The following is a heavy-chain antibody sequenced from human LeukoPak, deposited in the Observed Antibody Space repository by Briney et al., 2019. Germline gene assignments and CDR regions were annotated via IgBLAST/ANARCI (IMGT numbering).Heavy chain of an antibody. J-gene: IGHJ4*02. V-gene: IGHV1-46*01. CDR3: AREGGPTGGAQDY. Sequence: PGASVKVSCKASGYTFTSYYMHWVRQAPGQGLEWMGIINPSGGSTSYAQKFQGRVTMTRDMSTSTVYMELSSLRSDDTAVYYCAREGGPTGGAQDYWGQGTLVTVSS. CDR1: GYTFTSYY. D-gene: IGHD1-1*01. CDR2: INPSGGST.